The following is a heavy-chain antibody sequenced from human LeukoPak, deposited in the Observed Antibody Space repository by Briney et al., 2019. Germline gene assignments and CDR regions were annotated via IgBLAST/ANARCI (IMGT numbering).Heavy chain of an antibody. CDR2: IILIFGTA. J-gene: IGHJ4*02. CDR1: GDTFSNYA. D-gene: IGHD5-24*01. Sequence: RASVKVSCKASGDTFSNYAISWVRQAPGQGLEWMGGIILIFGTANYAQKFQGRVTITAEKSTSTAYMELTSLRSEDTAVYYCASGGGYNPPGGSGFDYWGQGTLVSVSS. V-gene: IGHV1-69*06. CDR3: ASGGGYNPPGGSGFDY.